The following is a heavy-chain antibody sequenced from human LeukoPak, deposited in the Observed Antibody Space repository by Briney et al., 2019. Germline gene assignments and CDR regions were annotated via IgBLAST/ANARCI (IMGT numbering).Heavy chain of an antibody. D-gene: IGHD2-2*01. CDR3: ARDRYCSSTSCPTVWFDP. Sequence: ASVKVSCTASGYTFTGYYMHWVRQAPGQGLEWMGWINPNSGGTNYAQKFQGRVTMTRDTSISTAYMELSRLRSDDTAVYYCARDRYCSSTSCPTVWFDPWGQGTLVTVSS. V-gene: IGHV1-2*02. J-gene: IGHJ5*02. CDR2: INPNSGGT. CDR1: GYTFTGYY.